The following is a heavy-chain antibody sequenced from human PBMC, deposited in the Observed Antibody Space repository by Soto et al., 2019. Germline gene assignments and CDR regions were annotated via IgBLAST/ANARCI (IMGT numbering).Heavy chain of an antibody. CDR1: GGTFSTSS. Sequence: QVQLVQSGAEVKKPGSSVKVSCKASGGTFSTSSINWLRQAPGQRPEWMGNILPIFGTADYAQKFRDRVTXXADKSTNTAYMALRSLFSEDADVDYCAKGHEFGGNSDAFDIWGQGTVVTVSS. J-gene: IGHJ3*02. CDR3: AKGHEFGGNSDAFDI. V-gene: IGHV1-69*14. CDR2: ILPIFGTA. D-gene: IGHD3-10*01.